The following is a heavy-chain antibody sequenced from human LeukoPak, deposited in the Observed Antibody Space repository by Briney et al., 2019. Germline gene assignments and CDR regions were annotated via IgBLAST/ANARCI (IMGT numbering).Heavy chain of an antibody. CDR3: VRGYMAAAGYDY. CDR2: ISSSSSYI. Sequence: GGSLRLSCAASGFTFSSYSMNWVRQAPGKGLEWVSSISSSSSYIYYADSVKGRFTISRDNAKNSLYLQMNSLRAEDTAVYYCVRGYMAAAGYDYWGQGTLVTISS. CDR1: GFTFSSYS. J-gene: IGHJ4*02. D-gene: IGHD6-13*01. V-gene: IGHV3-21*01.